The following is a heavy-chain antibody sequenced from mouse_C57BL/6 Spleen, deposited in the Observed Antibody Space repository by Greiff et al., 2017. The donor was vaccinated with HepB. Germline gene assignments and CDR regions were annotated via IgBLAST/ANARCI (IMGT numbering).Heavy chain of an antibody. J-gene: IGHJ2*01. D-gene: IGHD1-1*01. V-gene: IGHV5-4*01. Sequence: EVQRVESGGGLVKPGGSLKLSCAASGFTFSSYAMSWVRQTPEKRLEWVATISDGGSYTYYPDNVKGRFTISRDNAKNNLYLQMSHLKSEDTAMYYCAREGDGHFDYWGQGTTLTVSS. CDR1: GFTFSSYA. CDR2: ISDGGSYT. CDR3: AREGDGHFDY.